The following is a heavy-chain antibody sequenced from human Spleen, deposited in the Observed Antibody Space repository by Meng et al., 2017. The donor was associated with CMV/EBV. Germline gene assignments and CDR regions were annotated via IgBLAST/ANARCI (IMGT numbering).Heavy chain of an antibody. CDR3: VKALFNSDYGMDV. D-gene: IGHD3-10*01. Sequence: GGSLRLSCAASEFTFDDYAMHWVRQAPGKGLEWVSLISRAGDRTYNADSVKGRFTISRDNRKNSLYLQMNSLRTEDTAMYYCVKALFNSDYGMDVWGQGTTVTVSS. CDR2: ISRAGDRT. V-gene: IGHV3-43D*03. CDR1: EFTFDDYA. J-gene: IGHJ6*02.